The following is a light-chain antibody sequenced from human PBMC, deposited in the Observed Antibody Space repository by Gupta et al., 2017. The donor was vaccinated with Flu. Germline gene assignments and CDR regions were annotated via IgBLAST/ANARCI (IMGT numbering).Light chain of an antibody. V-gene: IGLV3-1*01. CDR3: QTWDSNTCV. CDR1: NLGAKS. CDR2: QDT. Sequence: SYELTQPPSVSVSPGQTAIIPCSGNNLGAKSASWYQQKPGQSPVLVTYQDTKRPSGIPERFSGSNSGNTATLTISGTQAMDEADFYCQTWDSNTCVFGTGTKVTVL. J-gene: IGLJ1*01.